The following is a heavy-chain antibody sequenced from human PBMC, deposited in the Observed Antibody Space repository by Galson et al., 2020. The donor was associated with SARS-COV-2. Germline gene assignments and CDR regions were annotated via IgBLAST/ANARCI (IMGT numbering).Heavy chain of an antibody. CDR2: IYPGDSDT. CDR1: GYSFTSYW. V-gene: IGHV5-51*01. D-gene: IGHD3-10*01. J-gene: IGHJ6*02. Sequence: KIGESLKISCQGSGYSFTSYWIGWVRQMPGKGLEWMGIIYPGDSDTRYSPSFQGQVTISADKSISTAYLQWSSLKASDTAMYYCARLGGSGSYYTRDYYYYYGMDVWGQGTTVTVSS. CDR3: ARLGGSGSYYTRDYYYYYGMDV.